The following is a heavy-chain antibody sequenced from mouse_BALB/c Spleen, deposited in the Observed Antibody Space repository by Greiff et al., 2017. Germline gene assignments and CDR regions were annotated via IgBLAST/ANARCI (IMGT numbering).Heavy chain of an antibody. CDR2: INPSTGYT. Sequence: VKLMESGAELAKPGASVKMSCKASGYTFTSYWMHWVKQRPGQGLEWIGYINPSTGYTEYNQKFKDKATLTADKSSSTAYMQLSSLTSEDSAVYYCAYYRYDDAMDYWGHGTSVTVSS. J-gene: IGHJ4*01. CDR3: AYYRYDDAMDY. D-gene: IGHD2-14*01. V-gene: IGHV1-7*01. CDR1: GYTFTSYW.